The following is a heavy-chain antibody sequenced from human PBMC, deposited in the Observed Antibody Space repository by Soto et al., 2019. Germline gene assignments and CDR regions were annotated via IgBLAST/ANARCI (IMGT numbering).Heavy chain of an antibody. J-gene: IGHJ4*02. CDR2: INPSGGST. CDR3: ARGIAVAGTIFDY. Sequence: GASVKVSCKASGNTLTSSYAMHWVRQAPGQGLEWMGIINPSGGSTSYAQKFQGRVTMTRDTSTSTVYMELSSLRSEDTAVYYCARGIAVAGTIFDYWGQGTLVTVSS. V-gene: IGHV1-46*03. CDR1: GNTLTSSY. D-gene: IGHD6-19*01.